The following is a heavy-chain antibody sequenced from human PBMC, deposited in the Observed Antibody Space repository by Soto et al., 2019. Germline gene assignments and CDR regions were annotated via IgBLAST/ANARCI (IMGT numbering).Heavy chain of an antibody. CDR3: ARGGIAAFYYYYYVDV. CDR2: INHSEST. CDR1: GGSFSGYY. Sequence: QVQLQQWGAGLLKPSETLSLTCAVYGGSFSGYYWCWIRQPPGKGLEWIGEINHSESTNYNPSIKCRVTISVDTSKYQFSLKLGSVSAADTAVYYCARGGIAAFYYYYYVDVWCRWTTVTVSS. V-gene: IGHV4-34*01. D-gene: IGHD2-15*01. J-gene: IGHJ6*03.